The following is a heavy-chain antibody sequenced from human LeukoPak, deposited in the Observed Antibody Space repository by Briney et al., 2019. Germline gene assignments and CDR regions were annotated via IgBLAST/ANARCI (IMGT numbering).Heavy chain of an antibody. CDR2: IYPDGGS. V-gene: IGHV4-30-2*01. J-gene: IGHJ5*02. D-gene: IGHD3-22*01. Sequence: PSETLSLTCAVSGGSIASGGYCWSWIRQPPGKGLEWIGYIYPDGGSYYNPSLKSRVTISIDMSNNQFSLKLISVTAADTAVYYCARVGSSGSGPFDPWGQGAQVTVSS. CDR3: ARVGSSGSGPFDP. CDR1: GGSIASGGYC.